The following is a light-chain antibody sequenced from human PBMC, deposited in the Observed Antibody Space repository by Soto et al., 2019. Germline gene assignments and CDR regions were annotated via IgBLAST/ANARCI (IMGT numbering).Light chain of an antibody. CDR3: RQYNSWWT. CDR2: DAS. J-gene: IGKJ1*01. Sequence: EIVMTQSPATLSVSPGERATLSCRASQYVSSNLAWYQLKPGQAPLLLIYDASTTATGIPARFSGSGSGTAFTHTSGSLPSEDFEVYCYRQYNSWWTFGQGTRVEIK. CDR1: QYVSSN. V-gene: IGKV3-15*01.